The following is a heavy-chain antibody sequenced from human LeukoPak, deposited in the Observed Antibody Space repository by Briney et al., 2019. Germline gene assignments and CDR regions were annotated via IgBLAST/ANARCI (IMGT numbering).Heavy chain of an antibody. J-gene: IGHJ5*02. Sequence: GGSLRLFCAASGFTFSSYAMSWDRQTPRKGLEWVSAINGVGDDTFYSDSAKGRFTMSRDNSKNTLYLQMNSLRVDDTAIYYCAKGGYTYAYGSWDQGTLVTVSS. V-gene: IGHV3-23*01. D-gene: IGHD5-18*01. CDR3: AKGGYTYAYGS. CDR1: GFTFSSYA. CDR2: INGVGDDT.